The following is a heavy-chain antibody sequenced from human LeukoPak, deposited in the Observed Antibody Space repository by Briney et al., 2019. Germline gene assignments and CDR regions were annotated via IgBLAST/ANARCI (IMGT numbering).Heavy chain of an antibody. V-gene: IGHV5-51*01. Sequence: LGESLEISCKGSGYSFTSFWIGWVRQMPGKGLEWMGIIYPGDSNTRYSPSFQGQVTISADKSISTAYLQWSSLKASDTAMYYCATAGARISGTTYTYWGQGTLVTVSS. CDR3: ATAGARISGTTYTY. J-gene: IGHJ4*02. CDR2: IYPGDSNT. CDR1: GYSFTSFW. D-gene: IGHD1-7*01.